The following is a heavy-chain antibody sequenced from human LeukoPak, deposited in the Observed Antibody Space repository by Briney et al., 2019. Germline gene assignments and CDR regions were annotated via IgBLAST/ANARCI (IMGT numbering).Heavy chain of an antibody. CDR1: GFTFTTYW. CDR2: INQDGSEK. Sequence: GGSLRLSCAASGFTFTTYWMSWVRQAPGKVLEWVANINQDGSEKYYVDSVKGRFTISRDNAKNSLYLQMNSLRAEDTAVYYCVRAWGNDYDLNYWGQGTLVTVSS. V-gene: IGHV3-7*01. CDR3: VRAWGNDYDLNY. D-gene: IGHD3-3*01. J-gene: IGHJ4*02.